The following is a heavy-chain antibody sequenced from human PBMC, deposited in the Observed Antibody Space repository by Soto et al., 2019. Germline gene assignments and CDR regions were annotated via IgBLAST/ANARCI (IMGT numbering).Heavy chain of an antibody. CDR1: GGSITGGSISSTTYY. D-gene: IGHD2-21*01. Sequence: SETLSLTCTVSGGSITGGSISSTTYYWGWMRQPPGKGLEWIASFFIGGNTNYNPSLKSRVTISVDTSKNQFSLKLSSVTAADTAVYYCARFRWGSPYGMDVWGQGTTVTVSS. J-gene: IGHJ6*02. CDR3: ARFRWGSPYGMDV. CDR2: FFIGGNT. V-gene: IGHV4-39*07.